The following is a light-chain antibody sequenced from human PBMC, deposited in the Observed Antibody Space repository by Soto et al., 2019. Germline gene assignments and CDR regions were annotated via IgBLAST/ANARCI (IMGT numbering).Light chain of an antibody. CDR1: SSDVGSYNL. CDR3: CSYAGSSTSPYV. V-gene: IGLV2-23*02. CDR2: EVS. J-gene: IGLJ1*01. Sequence: QSALTQPASVSGSPGQSITISCTGTSSDVGSYNLFSWYQQHPGKAPKLMIYEVSKRPSGVSNRFSGSKSGNTASLTISGLQAEDEADYYCCSYAGSSTSPYVFGTGTKVTV.